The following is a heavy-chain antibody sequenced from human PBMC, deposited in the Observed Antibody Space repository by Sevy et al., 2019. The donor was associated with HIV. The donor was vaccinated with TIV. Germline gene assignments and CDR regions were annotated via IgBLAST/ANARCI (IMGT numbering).Heavy chain of an antibody. D-gene: IGHD4-4*01. CDR2: ISYSGTT. CDR1: GGSISSGSYY. CDR3: VRGYDHSNQYYYYYYMDV. Sequence: SETLSLTCTVSGGSISSGSYYWGWIRQSPGKGLEWIGTISYSGTTYYNPSLKSRVTISADTSKNQFSLNLSSVTAADTAIYYCVRGYDHSNQYYYYYYMDVWGKGTTVTVSS. J-gene: IGHJ6*03. V-gene: IGHV4-39*02.